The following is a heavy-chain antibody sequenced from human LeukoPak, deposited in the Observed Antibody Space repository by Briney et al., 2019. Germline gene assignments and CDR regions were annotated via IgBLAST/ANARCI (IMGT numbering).Heavy chain of an antibody. CDR2: MNPNSGNT. D-gene: IGHD2-21*02. V-gene: IGHV1-8*03. CDR3: ARDHYHKIHSVMVTAPDY. J-gene: IGHJ4*02. CDR1: GYTLTELS. Sequence: ASVKVSCKVSGYTLTELSMHWVRQATGQGLEWMGWMNPNSGNTGYAQKFQGRVTITRNTSISTVYMELSSLRSEDTAVYYCARDHYHKIHSVMVTAPDYWGQGTLVIVSS.